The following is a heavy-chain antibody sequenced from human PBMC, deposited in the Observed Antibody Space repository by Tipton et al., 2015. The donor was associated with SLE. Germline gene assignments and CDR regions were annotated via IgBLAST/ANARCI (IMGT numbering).Heavy chain of an antibody. J-gene: IGHJ4*02. D-gene: IGHD7-27*01. CDR3: ARRGTGGRSYDY. V-gene: IGHV4-59*08. CDR2: IYDSGTT. CDR1: GGSISSYF. Sequence: GLVKPSETLSLTCSVSGGSISSYFWSWIRQPPGKGLEWIGYIYDSGTTKYNPSLKGRITISVDTSKNQFSLKLGSVTAADTAVYYCARRGTGGRSYDYWGQGTLVTVSS.